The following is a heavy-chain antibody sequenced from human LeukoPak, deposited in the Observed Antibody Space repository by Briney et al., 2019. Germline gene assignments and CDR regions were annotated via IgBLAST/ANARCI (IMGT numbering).Heavy chain of an antibody. CDR2: MFYSGNT. V-gene: IGHV4-59*08. D-gene: IGHD1-1*01. Sequence: SETLSLTCTVSGGSISSYYWSWIRQPPGKGLEWIAYMFYSGNTNYNPSLKSRVTISIDTSKNQFSLNLSSVTAADTAVYYCARHAKWDRTTIDYWGQGTLATVSS. J-gene: IGHJ4*02. CDR1: GGSISSYY. CDR3: ARHAKWDRTTIDY.